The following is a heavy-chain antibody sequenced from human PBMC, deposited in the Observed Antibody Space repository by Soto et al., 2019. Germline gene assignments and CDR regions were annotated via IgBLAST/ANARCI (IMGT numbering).Heavy chain of an antibody. D-gene: IGHD1-26*01. J-gene: IGHJ5*02. V-gene: IGHV1-18*04. CDR3: ARVVGVYRDNWFDP. CDR2: ISAYNGST. CDR1: GYTFTSYG. Sequence: ASVKVSCKASGYTFTSYGISWVRQAPGQGLEWMGWISAYNGSTNYAQKLQGRVTMTTDTSTSTAYMELRSLRSDDTAVYYCARVVGVYRDNWFDPWGQGTLVTVSS.